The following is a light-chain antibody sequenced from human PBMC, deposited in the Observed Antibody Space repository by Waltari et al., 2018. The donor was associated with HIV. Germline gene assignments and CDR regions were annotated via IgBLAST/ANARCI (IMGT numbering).Light chain of an antibody. CDR2: DDS. Sequence: YVLTQPPSVSVAPGETARISCGADNIGSKVVHWYQQKPGQAPVLVIYDDSDRASGIPDRFSGSNSYNTATLTISRVEDGDEADYYCQVWDNSSDHPGVFGTGTEVTVL. V-gene: IGLV3-21*04. CDR3: QVWDNSSDHPGV. CDR1: NIGSKV. J-gene: IGLJ1*01.